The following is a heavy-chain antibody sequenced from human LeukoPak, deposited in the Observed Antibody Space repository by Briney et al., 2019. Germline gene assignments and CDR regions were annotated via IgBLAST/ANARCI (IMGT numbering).Heavy chain of an antibody. CDR1: GGSISSGGYS. CDR3: ARYQRTKGVWGSYRSYDAFDI. D-gene: IGHD3-16*02. CDR2: IYHSGST. Sequence: SETLSLTCAVSGGSISSGGYSWSWIRQPPGKGLEWIGYIYHSGSTYYNPSLKSRVTISVDTSKNQFSLKLSSVTAADTAVYYCARYQRTKGVWGSYRSYDAFDIWGQGTMVTVSS. V-gene: IGHV4-30-2*01. J-gene: IGHJ3*02.